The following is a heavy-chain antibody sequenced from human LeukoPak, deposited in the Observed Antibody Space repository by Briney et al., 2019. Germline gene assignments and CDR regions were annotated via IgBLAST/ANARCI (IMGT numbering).Heavy chain of an antibody. CDR3: ARIPNYYGSGSYGMDV. J-gene: IGHJ6*02. Sequence: SETLSLTCTVSGGSISSADYYWSWIRQPPGKGLEWIGYIYYSGSTYYNPSLKSRVTISVDTSKNQFSLKLSSVTAADTAVYYCARIPNYYGSGSYGMDVWGQGTTVIVSS. V-gene: IGHV4-30-4*08. CDR1: GGSISSADYY. CDR2: IYYSGST. D-gene: IGHD3-10*01.